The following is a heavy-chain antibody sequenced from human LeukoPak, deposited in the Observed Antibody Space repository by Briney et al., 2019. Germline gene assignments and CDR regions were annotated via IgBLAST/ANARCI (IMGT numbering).Heavy chain of an antibody. CDR2: FYYSGST. J-gene: IGHJ6*02. V-gene: IGHV4-59*01. CDR1: GGSISSYY. D-gene: IGHD3-10*01. CDR3: ARVAITMVRGNAMDV. Sequence: SETLSLTCTVSGGSISSYYWSWIRQPPGKGLEWIGYFYYSGSTNYNPSLKSRVTISVDTSKNQFSLKLSSVTAADTAVYYCARVAITMVRGNAMDVWGQGTTVTVSS.